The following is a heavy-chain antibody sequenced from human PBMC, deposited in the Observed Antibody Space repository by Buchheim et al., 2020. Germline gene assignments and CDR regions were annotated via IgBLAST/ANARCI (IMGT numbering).Heavy chain of an antibody. CDR2: INHSGST. D-gene: IGHD2-8*01. CDR3: ARGRGRYCTNGVCHLDY. V-gene: IGHV4-34*01. CDR1: GESFSGYY. J-gene: IGHJ4*02. Sequence: QVQLQQWGAGLLKPSETLSLTCAVYGESFSGYYWSWIRQPPGKGLEWIGEINHSGSTNYNPSLKSRVTISVDPSKNQFSLKLSSVIVADTAVYYCARGRGRYCTNGVCHLDYWGQGNL.